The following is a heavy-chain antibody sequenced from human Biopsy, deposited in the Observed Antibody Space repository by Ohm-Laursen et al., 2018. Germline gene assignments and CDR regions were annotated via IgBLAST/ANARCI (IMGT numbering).Heavy chain of an antibody. D-gene: IGHD1-7*01. CDR3: ARGRGMNYFDP. Sequence: PSETLSLTWSVSGGSMDRYFWSWIRQPVGKGLEWIGHVFSSGTTNYNPSLNSRVTLSVDMSKNQFSLKMTSMTAPDTGFYFCARGRGMNYFDPWGQGILVSVSS. J-gene: IGHJ5*02. CDR2: VFSSGTT. V-gene: IGHV4-4*07. CDR1: GGSMDRYF.